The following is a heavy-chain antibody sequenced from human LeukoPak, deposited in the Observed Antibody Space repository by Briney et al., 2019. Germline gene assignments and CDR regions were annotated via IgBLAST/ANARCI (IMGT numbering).Heavy chain of an antibody. D-gene: IGHD3-16*02. CDR1: GFTFSSYA. CDR2: ISYDGSNK. Sequence: GGSLRLSCAASGFTFSSYAMHWVRQAPGKGLEWVAVISYDGSNKYYADSVKGRFTISRDNSKNTLYLQMNSLRAEDTAVYYCARGQGIMITFGGVIVTPSGDYWGRGTLVTVSS. J-gene: IGHJ4*02. V-gene: IGHV3-30-3*01. CDR3: ARGQGIMITFGGVIVTPSGDY.